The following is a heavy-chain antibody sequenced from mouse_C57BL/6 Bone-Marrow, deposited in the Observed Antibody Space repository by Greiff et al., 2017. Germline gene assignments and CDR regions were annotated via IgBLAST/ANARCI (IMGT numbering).Heavy chain of an antibody. CDR3: ASSYYYGPFAY. D-gene: IGHD1-1*01. Sequence: EVKLMESGGGLVQPGGSLSLSCAASGFTFTDYYMSWVRQPPGKALEWLGFIRSKANGYTTEYSASVKGRFTISRDNSQSILYLQMNALRAEDSATYYCASSYYYGPFAYWGQGTLVTVSA. CDR1: GFTFTDYY. V-gene: IGHV7-3*01. CDR2: IRSKANGYTT. J-gene: IGHJ3*01.